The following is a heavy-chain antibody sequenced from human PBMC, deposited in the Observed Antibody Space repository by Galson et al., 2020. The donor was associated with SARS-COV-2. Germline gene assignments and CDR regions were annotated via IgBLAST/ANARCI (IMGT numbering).Heavy chain of an antibody. D-gene: IGHD3-10*01. CDR3: AKTLSFEIGGVRYYYYMDV. V-gene: IGHV1-69*10. CDR2: IIPFRGIA. Sequence: SVKVSCKASGGTFNSYALSWVRQAPGQGLEWVGGIIPFRGIANYAQKFQGRVTITADKFTNTVYMELNSLISEDTAVYYCAKTLSFEIGGVRYYYYMDVWGKGTTVTVSS. CDR1: GGTFNSYA. J-gene: IGHJ6*03.